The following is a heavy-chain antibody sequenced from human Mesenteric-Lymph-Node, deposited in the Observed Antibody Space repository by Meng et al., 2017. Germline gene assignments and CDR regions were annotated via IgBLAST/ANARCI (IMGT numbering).Heavy chain of an antibody. CDR2: IWYDGSNK. V-gene: IGHV3-33*01. J-gene: IGHJ4*02. Sequence: GESLKISCTASGFTFSSYGMHWVRQAPGKGLEWVAVIWYDGSNKYYADSVKGRFTISRDNSKNTLYLQMNSLRAEDTAVYYCARDRSSWYEGVDYWGQGTLVTVSS. CDR1: GFTFSSYG. CDR3: ARDRSSWYEGVDY. D-gene: IGHD6-13*01.